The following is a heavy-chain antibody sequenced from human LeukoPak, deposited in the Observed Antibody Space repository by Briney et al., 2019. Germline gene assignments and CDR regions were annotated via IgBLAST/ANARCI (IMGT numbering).Heavy chain of an antibody. CDR1: VYIFSDYY. D-gene: IGHD1-26*01. J-gene: IGHJ4*02. CDR3: ARDKGPRWEDY. CDR2: INPNGGGT. V-gene: IGHV1-2*02. Sequence: ASVKVSCKASVYIFSDYYMHWVRQAPGQGLDWMGWINPNGGGTSYAQKFQGRVTMTRDRSISTVHMDLSRLTYDDTAVYYCARDKGPRWEDYWGQGTLVTVSS.